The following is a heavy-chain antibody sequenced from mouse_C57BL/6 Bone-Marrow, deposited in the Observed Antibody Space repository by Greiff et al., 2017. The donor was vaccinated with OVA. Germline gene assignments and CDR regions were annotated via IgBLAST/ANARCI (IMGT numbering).Heavy chain of an antibody. Sequence: QVQLKQSGAELMKPGASVKLSCKATGYTFTGYWIEWVKQRPGHGLEWIGEILPGSGSTNDNEKFKGKATFTADTSSNTAYMQRSSLTTEDSAIYYCAREWSLYWYCDVWGTGTTVTVSS. CDR3: AREWSLYWYCDV. J-gene: IGHJ1*03. CDR1: GYTFTGYW. D-gene: IGHD1-1*02. V-gene: IGHV1-9*01. CDR2: ILPGSGST.